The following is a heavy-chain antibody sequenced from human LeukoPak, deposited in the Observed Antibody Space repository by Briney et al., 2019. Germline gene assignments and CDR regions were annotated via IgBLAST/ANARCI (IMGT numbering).Heavy chain of an antibody. V-gene: IGHV3-69-1*01. D-gene: IGHD2-2*01. CDR1: GFTFSSYA. CDR3: GREDCNNVRCYGASDA. CDR2: ISSNNNI. Sequence: GGSLRLSCVGSGFTFSSYAMNWVRPAHGRGLEWVSSISSNNNIYYADSVKGRFTISRDNAKHSLSLQMNSLRGEDTAVYYCGREDCNNVRCYGASDAWGQGTLVTVSS. J-gene: IGHJ5*02.